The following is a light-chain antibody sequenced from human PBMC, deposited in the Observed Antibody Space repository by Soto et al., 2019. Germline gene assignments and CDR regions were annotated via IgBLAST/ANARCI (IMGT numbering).Light chain of an antibody. CDR2: TNN. J-gene: IGLJ3*02. V-gene: IGLV1-44*01. CDR1: SSNIGSHD. Sequence: QSVLTQPLSVSGTPGQTLSISCSGSSSNIGSHDVNWYQQVPGTAPKLLIHTNNQRPSGVPDRFSGSKSGTSGFLAITWLQSEDEADYYCATWDDSLNGPVFGGGTNLTVL. CDR3: ATWDDSLNGPV.